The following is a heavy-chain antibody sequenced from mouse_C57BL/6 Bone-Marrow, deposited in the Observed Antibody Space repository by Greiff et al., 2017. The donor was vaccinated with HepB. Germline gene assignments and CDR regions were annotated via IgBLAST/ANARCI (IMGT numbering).Heavy chain of an antibody. Sequence: QVHVKQPGAELVKPGASVKLSCKASGYTFTSYWMHWVKQRPGRGLEWIGRIDPNSGGTKYNEKFKSKATLTVDKPSSTAYMQLSSLTSEDSAVYYFAREGSKSYYFDYWGQGTTLTVSS. CDR3: AREGSKSYYFDY. J-gene: IGHJ2*01. V-gene: IGHV1-72*01. CDR2: IDPNSGGT. D-gene: IGHD1-1*01. CDR1: GYTFTSYW.